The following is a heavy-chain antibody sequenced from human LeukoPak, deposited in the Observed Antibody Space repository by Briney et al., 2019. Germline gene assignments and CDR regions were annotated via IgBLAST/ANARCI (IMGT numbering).Heavy chain of an antibody. J-gene: IGHJ4*02. CDR1: GFTFSSYA. CDR3: ARDIAVSIAVAGTGIDY. V-gene: IGHV3-23*01. Sequence: GGSLRLSCAASGFTFSSYAMSWVRQAPGKGLEWVSAISGSGGSTYYADSVKGRFTISRDNSKNTLYLQMNSLRAEDTAVYYCARDIAVSIAVAGTGIDYWGQGTLVTVSS. D-gene: IGHD6-19*01. CDR2: ISGSGGST.